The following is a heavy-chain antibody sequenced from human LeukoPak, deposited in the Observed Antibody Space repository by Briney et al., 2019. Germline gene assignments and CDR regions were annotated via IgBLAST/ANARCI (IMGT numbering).Heavy chain of an antibody. CDR2: INTDGGIT. Sequence: PGGSLRLSCAASGFAFSNYWMHWVRHTPGKGLVWVSRINTDGGITTYADSVKGRFTISRDNAKNTVYLQMNSLRGDDTAVYYCARGGAGAAVYYDYWGQGTLVTVSS. CDR1: GFAFSNYW. J-gene: IGHJ4*02. D-gene: IGHD6-13*01. CDR3: ARGGAGAAVYYDY. V-gene: IGHV3-74*01.